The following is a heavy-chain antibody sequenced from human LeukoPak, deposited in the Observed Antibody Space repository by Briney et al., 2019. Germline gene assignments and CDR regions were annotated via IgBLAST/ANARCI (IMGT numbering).Heavy chain of an antibody. J-gene: IGHJ5*02. V-gene: IGHV4-34*01. Sequence: SETLSLTCAVYGGSFSGYYWSWIRQPPGEGLEWIGEINHSGSTNYNPSLKSRVTISVDTSKNQFSLKLSSVTAADTAVYYCARGLGFWSGYYSFWFDPWGQGTLVTVSS. CDR3: ARGLGFWSGYYSFWFDP. CDR2: INHSGST. CDR1: GGSFSGYY. D-gene: IGHD3-3*01.